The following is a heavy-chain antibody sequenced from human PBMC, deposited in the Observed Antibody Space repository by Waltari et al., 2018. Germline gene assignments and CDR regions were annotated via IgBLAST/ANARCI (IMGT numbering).Heavy chain of an antibody. V-gene: IGHV1-46*03. CDR2: VSPSGAGT. J-gene: IGHJ4*02. D-gene: IGHD3-16*01. Sequence: QFQLVQSGAEVKKPGASVKVSCEASGFTFSNYYVHWVRQAPGQGLEWMALVSPSGAGTRDAEKCQGRVTLTRDTSTSTVYMDLSSLRSEDTAVYYCATFVSGSFTFPDYWGQGTLVTVSS. CDR1: GFTFSNYY. CDR3: ATFVSGSFTFPDY.